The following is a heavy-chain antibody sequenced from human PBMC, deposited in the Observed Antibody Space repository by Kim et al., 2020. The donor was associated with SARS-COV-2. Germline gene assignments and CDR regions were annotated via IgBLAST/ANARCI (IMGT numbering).Heavy chain of an antibody. CDR2: GNT. V-gene: IGHV1-3*01. J-gene: IGHJ4*02. D-gene: IGHD2-15*01. Sequence: GNTKDSQKFQGRVTITRDTSASTAYMELSSLRSEDTAVYYCATGGGSFDYWGQGTLVTVSS. CDR3: ATGGGSFDY.